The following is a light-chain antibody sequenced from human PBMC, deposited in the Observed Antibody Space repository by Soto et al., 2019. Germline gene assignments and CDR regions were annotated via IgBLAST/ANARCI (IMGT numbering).Light chain of an antibody. J-gene: IGLJ2*01. CDR2: EVN. CDR3: SSYAGSNTLV. Sequence: QSVLTQPPSTSGSPGQSVTISCTGTSSDVGDYDYVSWYQQHPGKAPKLMIYEVNKRPSGVPDRLSGSKYGNTASLTVSGLQAEDEADDHCSSYAGSNTLVFGGGTKLTVL. V-gene: IGLV2-8*01. CDR1: SSDVGDYDY.